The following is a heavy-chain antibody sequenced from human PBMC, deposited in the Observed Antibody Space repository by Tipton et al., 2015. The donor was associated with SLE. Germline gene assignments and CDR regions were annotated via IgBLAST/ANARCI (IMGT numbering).Heavy chain of an antibody. Sequence: TLSLTCTVSGGSITNYYWSWIRQPPGKGLEWIGYIYYSGSTNYNPSLKSRVTISVDTSKNQFSLKLSSVIAADTAVYYCARAGEGSAKRSGIAVAGIDYWGQGTLVTVSS. D-gene: IGHD6-19*01. J-gene: IGHJ4*02. CDR1: GGSITNYY. V-gene: IGHV4-59*01. CDR3: ARAGEGSAKRSGIAVAGIDY. CDR2: IYYSGST.